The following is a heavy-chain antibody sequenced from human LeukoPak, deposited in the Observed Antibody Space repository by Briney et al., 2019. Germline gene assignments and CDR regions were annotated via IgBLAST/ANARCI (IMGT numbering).Heavy chain of an antibody. D-gene: IGHD2-15*01. CDR1: GYSISSGYY. J-gene: IGHJ4*02. CDR3: ATGYCSGGSCYHPDY. CDR2: IYHSGST. Sequence: PSETLSLTCTVSGYSISSGYYWGWIRQPPGKGLEWIGSIYHSGSTYYNPSLKSRVTISVDTSKNQFSLKLSSVTAADTAVYYCATGYCSGGSCYHPDYWGQGTLVTVSS. V-gene: IGHV4-38-2*02.